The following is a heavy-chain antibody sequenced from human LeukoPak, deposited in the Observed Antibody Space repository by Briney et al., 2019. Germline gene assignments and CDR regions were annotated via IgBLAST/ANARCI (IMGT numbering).Heavy chain of an antibody. V-gene: IGHV4-4*07. CDR3: ARDSGVFSRDQYMDV. D-gene: IGHD3-3*01. CDR1: GVSISNYY. CDR2: IYITGNT. J-gene: IGHJ6*04. Sequence: SETLSLTCTVSGVSISNYYWAWIRQPAGEGLEWIGHIYITGNTNYNPSLKSRVIMSLDTSKNQFSLKLSSVTAADTAVYYCARDSGVFSRDQYMDVWGKGTTVIVYS.